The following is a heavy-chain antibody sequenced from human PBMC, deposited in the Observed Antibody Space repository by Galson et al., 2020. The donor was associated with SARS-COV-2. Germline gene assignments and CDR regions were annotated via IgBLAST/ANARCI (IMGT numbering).Heavy chain of an antibody. CDR1: GDSLSSGGYS. J-gene: IGHJ4*02. D-gene: IGHD4-17*01. V-gene: IGHV4-31*03. Sequence: SQTPSLTCTVTGDSLSSGGYSVSRPNYYDSGISQRPGKVLEWLGYITSTGNTYLTPSRKTRVITSIITSKHQFSLRLNSVNAADTAVYYCSRDESAVTILHWGQGTLVTVSS. CDR3: SRDESAVTILH. CDR2: ITSTGNT.